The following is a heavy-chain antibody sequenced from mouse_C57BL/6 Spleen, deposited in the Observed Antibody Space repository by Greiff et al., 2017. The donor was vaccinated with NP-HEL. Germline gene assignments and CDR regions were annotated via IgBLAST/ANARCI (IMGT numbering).Heavy chain of an antibody. CDR3: TFDYYGSSYSY. Sequence: VQLQQSGAELVRPGASVKLSCTASGFNIKDDYMHWVKQRPEQGLEWIGWIDPENGDTEYASKFQGKAPIPADTASNTAYLQLSSLTSDDNAVYYCTFDYYGSSYSYWGQGTSVTVSS. J-gene: IGHJ4*01. V-gene: IGHV14-4*01. D-gene: IGHD1-1*01. CDR2: IDPENGDT. CDR1: GFNIKDDY.